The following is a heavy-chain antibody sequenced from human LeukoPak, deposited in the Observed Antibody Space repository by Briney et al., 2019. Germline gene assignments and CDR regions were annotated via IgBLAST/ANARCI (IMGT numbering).Heavy chain of an antibody. CDR1: GFSFSSYK. D-gene: IGHD3-16*01. CDR2: ISTGSTTV. J-gene: IGHJ4*02. Sequence: GGSLRLSCAASGFSFSSYKMHWVRQAPGEGLEWVSSISTGSTTVYYADSVQGRFNISRDKTKNSLYLQMNTRRAEDTAVYYCVRDGRFGLDCWGQGTLVTVSS. CDR3: VRDGRFGLDC. V-gene: IGHV3-21*01.